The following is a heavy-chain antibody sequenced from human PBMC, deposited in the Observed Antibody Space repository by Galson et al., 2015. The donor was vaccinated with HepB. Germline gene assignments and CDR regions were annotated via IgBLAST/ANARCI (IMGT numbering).Heavy chain of an antibody. Sequence: SLRLSCAASGFMFSDHYMDWVRQAPGKGLERVGRPRGKGNNYTTEYAASVKGRFTISRDDSKNSMYLQMNSLQADDTAVYYCVRVDSGGHYSFDYWGQGTLVTVSS. J-gene: IGHJ4*02. CDR2: PRGKGNNYTT. V-gene: IGHV3-72*01. CDR1: GFMFSDHY. CDR3: VRVDSGGHYSFDY. D-gene: IGHD3-22*01.